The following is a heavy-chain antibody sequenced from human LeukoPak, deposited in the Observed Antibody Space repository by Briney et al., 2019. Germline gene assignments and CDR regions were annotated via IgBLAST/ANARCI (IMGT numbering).Heavy chain of an antibody. J-gene: IGHJ6*03. CDR1: GFTFSSYW. CDR2: IKQDGSEK. V-gene: IGHV3-7*01. CDR3: ARTYDSSGYYWWDSYYMDV. Sequence: PGGSLRLSCAASGFTFSSYWMSWVRQAPGKGLEWVANIKQDGSEKYYVDSVKGRFTISRDNAKNSLYLQMNSLRAEDTAVYYCARTYDSSGYYWWDSYYMDVWGKGATVTVSS. D-gene: IGHD3-22*01.